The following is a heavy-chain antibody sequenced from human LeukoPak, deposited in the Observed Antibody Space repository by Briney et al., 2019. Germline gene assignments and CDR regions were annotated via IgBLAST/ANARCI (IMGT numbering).Heavy chain of an antibody. CDR2: ISSSSSYI. CDR3: ARHPYCSNTSCYLRGGYFDY. Sequence: PGGSLRLSCAASGFTFSSYSMNWVRQAPGKGLEWVSSISSSSSYIYYADSVKGRFTISRDNAKNSLYLQMNSLRAEDTAVYYCARHPYCSNTSCYLRGGYFDYWGQGTLVTVSS. D-gene: IGHD2-2*01. CDR1: GFTFSSYS. J-gene: IGHJ4*02. V-gene: IGHV3-21*01.